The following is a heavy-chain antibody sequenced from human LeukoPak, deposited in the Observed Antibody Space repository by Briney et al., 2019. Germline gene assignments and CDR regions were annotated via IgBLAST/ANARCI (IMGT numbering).Heavy chain of an antibody. CDR1: GFTFDDYA. D-gene: IGHD5-24*01. CDR2: ISWNSGSI. Sequence: PGRSLRLSCAASGFTFDDYAMHWVRQAPGKGLEWVSGISWNSGSIGYADSVKGRFTISRDNSKNTLYLQMNSLRAEDTAVYYCAKDRLLGPPTNWGQGTLVTVSS. V-gene: IGHV3-9*01. J-gene: IGHJ4*02. CDR3: AKDRLLGPPTN.